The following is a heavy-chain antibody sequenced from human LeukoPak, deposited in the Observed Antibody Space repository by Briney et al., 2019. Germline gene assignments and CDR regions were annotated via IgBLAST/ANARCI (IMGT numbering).Heavy chain of an antibody. Sequence: GGSLRLSCAASGLTVSSNYMSWVRQAPGKGLEWVSTIYSGGDTYYADSVKGRCTISRDYSTNTVYLQMNSLRADATAVYSCARSLKVGAFMNYFDYWGQGALVTVSS. V-gene: IGHV3-53*01. CDR1: GLTVSSNY. CDR3: ARSLKVGAFMNYFDY. J-gene: IGHJ4*02. CDR2: IYSGGDT. D-gene: IGHD1-26*01.